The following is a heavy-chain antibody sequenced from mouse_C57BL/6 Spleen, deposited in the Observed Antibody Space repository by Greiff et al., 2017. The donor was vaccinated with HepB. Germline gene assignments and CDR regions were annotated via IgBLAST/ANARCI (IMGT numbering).Heavy chain of an antibody. V-gene: IGHV6-3*01. Sequence: DVQLVESGGGLVQPGGSMKLSCVASGFTFSNYWMNWVRQSPEKGLEWVAQIRLKSDNYATHYAESVKGRFTISRDDSKSSVYLQMNNLRAEDTGIYYCTTTVVATPYYFDYWGQGTTLTVSS. CDR2: IRLKSDNYAT. CDR1: GFTFSNYW. D-gene: IGHD1-1*01. CDR3: TTTVVATPYYFDY. J-gene: IGHJ2*01.